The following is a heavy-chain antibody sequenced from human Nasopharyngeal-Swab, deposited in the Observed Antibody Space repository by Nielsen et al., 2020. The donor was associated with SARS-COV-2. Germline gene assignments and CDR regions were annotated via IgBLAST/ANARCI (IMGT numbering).Heavy chain of an antibody. D-gene: IGHD3-22*01. CDR1: GFTFSSYS. V-gene: IGHV3-21*01. J-gene: IGHJ3*02. CDR3: AVDYYNSSGSPDGAFDI. Sequence: GGSLRLSCAASGFTFSSYSMNWVRQAPGKGLEWVSSISSSSSYIYYADSVKGRFPISRDNAKNSLYLQMNSLRAEDTAVYYCAVDYYNSSGSPDGAFDIWGQGTIVTVSS. CDR2: ISSSSSYI.